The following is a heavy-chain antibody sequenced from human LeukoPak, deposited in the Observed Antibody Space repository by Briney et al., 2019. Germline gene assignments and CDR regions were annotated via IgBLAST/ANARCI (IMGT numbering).Heavy chain of an antibody. CDR2: IYYSGST. CDR1: GGSISSYY. CDR3: ARIRGYGSDYYYYYMDV. Sequence: ASETLSLTCTVSGGSISSYYWSWIRQPPGKGLEWIGYIYYSGSTNYNPSLKSRVTISVDKSKNQFSLKLSSVTAADTAVYYCARIRGYGSDYYYYYMDVWDKGTTVTVSS. D-gene: IGHD6-19*01. V-gene: IGHV4-59*12. J-gene: IGHJ6*03.